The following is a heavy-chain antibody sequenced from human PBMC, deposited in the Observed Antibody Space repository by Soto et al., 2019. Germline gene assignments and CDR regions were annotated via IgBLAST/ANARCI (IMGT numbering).Heavy chain of an antibody. Sequence: QVQLVQSGAEVKKPGSSVKVSCKASGGTFSSYAISWVRQAPGQGLEWMGGIIPISGTANYAQKFQGRVTITADKSTSTAYLELSILRSEDTAVYYCARGQGGYCSGGSCAYYYYYGIDVWGQGTTVTVSS. CDR2: IIPISGTA. CDR3: ARGQGGYCSGGSCAYYYYYGIDV. J-gene: IGHJ6*02. D-gene: IGHD2-15*01. CDR1: GGTFSSYA. V-gene: IGHV1-69*06.